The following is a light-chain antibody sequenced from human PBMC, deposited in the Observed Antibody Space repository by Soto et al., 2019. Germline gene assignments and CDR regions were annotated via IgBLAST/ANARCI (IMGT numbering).Light chain of an antibody. CDR1: ENIARH. CDR3: QQSYSTLSIN. CDR2: AAS. J-gene: IGKJ5*01. Sequence: DIQMTQSPSSLSASVGDRITITCRASENIARHLNWYQQKPGKAPNLLIYAASNLQNGVPLRFRGGGSGTDFTLTISNLQPEDFATYYCQQSYSTLSINFGQGTRLEIK. V-gene: IGKV1-39*01.